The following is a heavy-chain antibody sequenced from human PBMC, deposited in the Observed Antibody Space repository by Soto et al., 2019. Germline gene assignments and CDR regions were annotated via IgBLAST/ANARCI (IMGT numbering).Heavy chain of an antibody. V-gene: IGHV3-43*01. J-gene: IGHJ6*02. CDR3: AKDNIAARKSNYDFYAMDV. Sequence: GGSLRLSCAASGFTFVDYTMHWVRQAPGKGLEWVSLISWDGGSTYYADSVKGRFTISRDNSKNSLYLQMNSLRTEDTALYYCAKDNIAARKSNYDFYAMDVWGQGTTVTVSS. CDR2: ISWDGGST. D-gene: IGHD6-13*01. CDR1: GFTFVDYT.